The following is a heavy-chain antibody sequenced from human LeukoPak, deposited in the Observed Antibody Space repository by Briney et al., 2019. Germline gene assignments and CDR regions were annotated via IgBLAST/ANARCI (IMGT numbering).Heavy chain of an antibody. V-gene: IGHV4-39*07. Sequence: PSETLSLTCTVSGGSISSSSYYWGWIRQPPGKGLEWIGSIYYSGSTYYNPSLKSRVTISVDTSKNQFSLKLSSVTAADTAVYYCAREGAEAGLRYYYYYGMDVWGQGTTVTVSS. CDR1: GGSISSSSYY. CDR2: IYYSGST. D-gene: IGHD6-19*01. CDR3: AREGAEAGLRYYYYYGMDV. J-gene: IGHJ6*02.